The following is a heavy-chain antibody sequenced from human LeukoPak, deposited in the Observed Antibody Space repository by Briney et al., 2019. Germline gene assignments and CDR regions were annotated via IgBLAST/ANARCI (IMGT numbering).Heavy chain of an antibody. Sequence: ASVKVSCKASGYTFTGYYMHWVRQAPGQGLEWMGWINPNSGGTNYAQKFQGRVTMTRDTSISTAYMELSRLRSDDTAVYYCARNYDFWSGYYIGGSDYWGQGTLVTVSS. CDR1: GYTFTGYY. CDR3: ARNYDFWSGYYIGGSDY. J-gene: IGHJ4*02. CDR2: INPNSGGT. V-gene: IGHV1-2*02. D-gene: IGHD3-3*01.